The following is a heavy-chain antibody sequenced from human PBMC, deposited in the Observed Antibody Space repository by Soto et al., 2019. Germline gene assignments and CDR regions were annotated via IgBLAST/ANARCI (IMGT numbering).Heavy chain of an antibody. V-gene: IGHV4-61*01. J-gene: IGHJ5*02. CDR3: ARDLPEYSSGWYWEFDP. CDR2: IYYSGST. D-gene: IGHD6-19*01. CDR1: GGSVSSGSYY. Sequence: SETLSLTCTVSGGSVSSGSYYWSWIRQPPGKGLEWIGYIYYSGSTNYNPSLKSRVTISVDTSKNQFSLKLSSVTAADTAVYYCARDLPEYSSGWYWEFDPWGQGTLVTVSS.